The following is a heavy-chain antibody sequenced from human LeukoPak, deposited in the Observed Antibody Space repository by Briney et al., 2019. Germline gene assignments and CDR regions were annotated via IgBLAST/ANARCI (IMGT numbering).Heavy chain of an antibody. CDR3: VRDLSTSWYYFDK. J-gene: IGHJ4*02. CDR2: INSDGSTT. Sequence: GGFLRLSCAASGFTFSTCWMHWVRQAPGKGPVWVSRINSDGSTTNYADSVEGRFAISRDNAKNTVYLQMNSLRAEDTAMYYCVRDLSTSWYYFDKWGQGTQVTVSS. CDR1: GFTFSTCW. D-gene: IGHD6-13*01. V-gene: IGHV3-74*01.